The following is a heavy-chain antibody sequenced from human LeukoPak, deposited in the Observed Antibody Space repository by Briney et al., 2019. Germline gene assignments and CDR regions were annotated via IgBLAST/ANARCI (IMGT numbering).Heavy chain of an antibody. Sequence: SETLSLTCTVPGGSISSYYWSWIRQPAGKGLEWIGRIYTSGSTNYNPSLKSRVTMSVDTSKNQFSLKLSSVTAADTAVYYCARGECSGGSCSTHNYYYYYMDVWGKGTTVTVSS. CDR1: GGSISSYY. D-gene: IGHD2-15*01. CDR3: ARGECSGGSCSTHNYYYYYMDV. J-gene: IGHJ6*03. V-gene: IGHV4-4*07. CDR2: IYTSGST.